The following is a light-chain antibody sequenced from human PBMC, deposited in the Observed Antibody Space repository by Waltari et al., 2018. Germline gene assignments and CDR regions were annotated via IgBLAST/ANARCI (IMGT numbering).Light chain of an antibody. J-gene: IGKJ3*01. CDR3: QQHDHLPFT. Sequence: DIQMTQSPSSLSASVVHGVTITCQASQDIANYLNWYQQKPGKAPKLLVYDASNLHSGVPSRFSGSGSGTHFTFTITGLQPEDIATYYCQQHDHLPFTFGPGTKVDIK. CDR1: QDIANY. V-gene: IGKV1-33*01. CDR2: DAS.